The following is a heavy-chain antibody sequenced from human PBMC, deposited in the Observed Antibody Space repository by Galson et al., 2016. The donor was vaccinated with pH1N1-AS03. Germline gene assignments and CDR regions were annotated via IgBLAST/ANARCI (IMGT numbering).Heavy chain of an antibody. V-gene: IGHV1-18*01. CDR3: ARMEKRWGDAYDI. CDR2: ISANSGDT. Sequence: QSGAEVKKPGASVKASRKASDDTFNSHGISWVRQAPGQGLEWMGWISANSGDTNYAQKFQGRVTMTTDTSTSTTYMELRSLRSDDTAVYYCARMEKRWGDAYDIWGQGTMVTVSS. CDR1: DDTFNSHG. D-gene: IGHD1-1*01. J-gene: IGHJ3*02.